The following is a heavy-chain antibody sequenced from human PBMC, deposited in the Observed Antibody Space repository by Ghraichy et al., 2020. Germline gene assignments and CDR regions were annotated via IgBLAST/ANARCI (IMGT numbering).Heavy chain of an antibody. D-gene: IGHD5-18*01. J-gene: IGHJ4*02. Sequence: GESLNISCAASGFTFSTYWMSWVRQAPGKGLEWEANIKQDGSEKYYVDSVKGRFTISRDNAKNSLYLQMNSLRAEDTAVYYCARDTAGHDYWGQGTLVTVSS. CDR3: ARDTAGHDY. CDR1: GFTFSTYW. V-gene: IGHV3-7*03. CDR2: IKQDGSEK.